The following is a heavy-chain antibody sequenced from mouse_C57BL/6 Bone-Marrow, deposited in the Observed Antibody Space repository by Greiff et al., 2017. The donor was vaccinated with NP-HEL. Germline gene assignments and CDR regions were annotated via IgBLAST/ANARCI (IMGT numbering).Heavy chain of an antibody. Sequence: VQLQQSGAELVRPGSSVKMSCKTSGYTFTSYGINWVKQRPGQGLEWIGYIYLGNGYTEYNEKFKGKATLTSDTASSTAYMQLSSLTSEDSAIYFCARSPYYFDDWGQGTTLTVSS. CDR1: GYTFTSYG. CDR2: IYLGNGYT. V-gene: IGHV1-58*01. J-gene: IGHJ2*01. CDR3: ARSPYYFDD.